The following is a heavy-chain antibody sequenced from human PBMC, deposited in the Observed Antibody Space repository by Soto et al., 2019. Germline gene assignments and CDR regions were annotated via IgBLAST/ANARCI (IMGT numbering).Heavy chain of an antibody. V-gene: IGHV2-5*02. CDR3: ARRLPGSSTGWDTGSFDY. J-gene: IGHJ4*01. CDR2: IYWDDDK. CDR1: GFSLTTSGVG. D-gene: IGHD6-19*01. Sequence: SGPTLVNPTQTLTLTCAFSGFSLTTSGVGVGWIRQPPGKALEWLAFIYWDDDKRYSPSLRGRLAISKDTSKNQVILTMTNMDPVDTATYFCARRLPGSSTGWDTGSFDYWGHGTRAT.